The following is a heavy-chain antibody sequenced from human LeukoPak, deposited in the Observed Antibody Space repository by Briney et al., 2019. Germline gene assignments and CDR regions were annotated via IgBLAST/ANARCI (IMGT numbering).Heavy chain of an antibody. D-gene: IGHD4-11*01. CDR3: ARHTTAVHGPRPFFDY. Sequence: SETLSLTCSVSGASISNGYYWAWIRQPPGKGLEWIGSVYYGGSTYYNPSLQSRLTMSVDTSRNQFSLELTSVTASDTAVYYCARHTTAVHGPRPFFDYWGQGMLVTVSS. J-gene: IGHJ4*02. CDR1: GASISNGYY. V-gene: IGHV4-39*01. CDR2: VYYGGST.